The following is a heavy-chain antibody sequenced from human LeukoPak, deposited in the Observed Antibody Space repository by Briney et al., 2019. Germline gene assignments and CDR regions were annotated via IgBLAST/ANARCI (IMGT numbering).Heavy chain of an antibody. Sequence: ASVKVSCKASGYTFTRYYMHWVRQAPGQGLEWMGWIDPNTGGTNYAQKFQGRVTMTRDTSISTAYMELSRLRSDDTAVYYCARGIKQLVSRAFDYWGQGTLVTVSS. CDR2: IDPNTGGT. CDR3: ARGIKQLVSRAFDY. CDR1: GYTFTRYY. D-gene: IGHD6-6*01. J-gene: IGHJ4*02. V-gene: IGHV1-2*02.